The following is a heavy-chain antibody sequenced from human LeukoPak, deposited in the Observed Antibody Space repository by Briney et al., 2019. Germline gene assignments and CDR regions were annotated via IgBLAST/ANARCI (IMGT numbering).Heavy chain of an antibody. Sequence: ASVKVSCKVSGYTLTELSMHWVRQAPGKGLEWMGGFDPEDGETIYAQKFQGRVTMTEDTSTDTAYMELSSLRSEDMAVYYCATALRGPVDAFDIWGQGTMVTVSS. J-gene: IGHJ3*02. CDR2: FDPEDGET. CDR3: ATALRGPVDAFDI. CDR1: GYTLTELS. D-gene: IGHD3-16*01. V-gene: IGHV1-24*01.